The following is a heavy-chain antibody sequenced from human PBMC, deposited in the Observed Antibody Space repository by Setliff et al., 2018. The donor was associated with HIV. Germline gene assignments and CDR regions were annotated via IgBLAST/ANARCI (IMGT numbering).Heavy chain of an antibody. D-gene: IGHD3-22*01. Sequence: ASVKVSCKASGYTVTGYYMHWVRQAPGQGLEWMGWINPNSGGTNYAQKFQGRVTMTRDTSISTAYMELSRLRSDDTAVYYCSRDDYYDSSANWFDPWGQGTLVTVSS. V-gene: IGHV1-2*02. CDR1: GYTVTGYY. CDR2: INPNSGGT. CDR3: SRDDYYDSSANWFDP. J-gene: IGHJ5*02.